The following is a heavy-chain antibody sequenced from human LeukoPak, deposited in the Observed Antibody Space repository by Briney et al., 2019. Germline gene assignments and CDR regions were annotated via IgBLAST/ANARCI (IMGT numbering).Heavy chain of an antibody. CDR3: ARDLLGEFDY. CDR2: ISSSSSYI. Sequence: PGGSVRLSCAASGFTFSSYCMNWVRQAPGKGLEWVSSISSSSSYIYYADSVKGRFTISRDNAKNSLYLQMNSLRAEDTAVYYCARDLLGEFDYWGQGTLVTVSS. J-gene: IGHJ4*02. V-gene: IGHV3-21*01. CDR1: GFTFSSYC. D-gene: IGHD3-10*01.